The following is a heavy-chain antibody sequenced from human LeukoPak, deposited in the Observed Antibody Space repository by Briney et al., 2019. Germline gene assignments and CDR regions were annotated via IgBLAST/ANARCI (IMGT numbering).Heavy chain of an antibody. CDR2: FDPEDGET. J-gene: IGHJ6*02. CDR3: ARDHGWPREGYYYYYGMDV. Sequence: ASVKVSCKVSGYTLTELSMHWVRQAPGKGLEWMGGFDPEDGETIYAQKFQGRVTMTEDTSTDTAYMELSSLRSEDTALYYCARDHGWPREGYYYYYGMDVWGQGTKVTVSS. V-gene: IGHV1-24*01. D-gene: IGHD5-12*01. CDR1: GYTLTELS.